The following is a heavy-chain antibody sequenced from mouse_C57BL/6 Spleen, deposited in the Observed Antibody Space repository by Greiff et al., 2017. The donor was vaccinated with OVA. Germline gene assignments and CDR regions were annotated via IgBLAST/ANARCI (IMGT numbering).Heavy chain of an antibody. CDR2: IDPSDSET. D-gene: IGHD1-1*01. CDR1: GYTFTSYW. J-gene: IGHJ2*01. V-gene: IGHV1-52*01. CDR3: AREYYGIFDY. Sequence: QVQLQQPGAELVRPGSSVTLSCKASGYTFTSYWMHWVKQRPIQGLEWIGNIDPSDSETHYNQKFKDKATLTVDKSSSTAYMQLSSLTSEDSAVYYCAREYYGIFDYWGQGTTLTVSS.